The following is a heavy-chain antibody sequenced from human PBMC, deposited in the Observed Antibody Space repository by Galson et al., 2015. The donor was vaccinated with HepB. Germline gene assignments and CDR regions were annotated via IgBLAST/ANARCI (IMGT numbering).Heavy chain of an antibody. CDR2: IWYDGSNK. V-gene: IGHV3-33*06. J-gene: IGHJ6*02. Sequence: SLRLSCAASGFTFSSYGMHWVRQAPGKGLEWVAVIWYDGSNKYYADSVKGRFTISRDNSKNTLYLQMNSLRAEDTAVYYCAKDDIFWSGYYMGGEYYGMDVWGQGTTVTVSS. CDR3: AKDDIFWSGYYMGGEYYGMDV. CDR1: GFTFSSYG. D-gene: IGHD3-3*01.